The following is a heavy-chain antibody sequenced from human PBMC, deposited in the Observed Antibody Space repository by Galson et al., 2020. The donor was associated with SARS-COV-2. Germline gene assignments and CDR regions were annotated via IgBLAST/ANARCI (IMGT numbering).Heavy chain of an antibody. D-gene: IGHD2-2*01. CDR2: ISGSGDRT. CDR1: GFTFNTYA. CDR3: AKLGYCSSNTCYLWFYYGMDI. V-gene: IGHV3-23*01. J-gene: IGHJ6*02. Sequence: GGSLRLSCVVSGFTFNTYAMTWVRQAPGKGPEWVAAISGSGDRTYYGDSVKGRFTISRDNAKDTLYPQMNSLGADDTAVYYCAKLGYCSSNTCYLWFYYGMDIWGQGTTVTVSS.